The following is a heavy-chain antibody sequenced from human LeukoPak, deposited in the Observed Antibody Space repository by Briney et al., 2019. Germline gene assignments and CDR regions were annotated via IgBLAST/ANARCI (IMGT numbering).Heavy chain of an antibody. CDR2: ISSDGGST. Sequence: GGSLRLSCSVSGFIISSYAMHWVRQAPGKGLEYVSSISSDGGSTFYADSVKGRFTSSRDNSKNTLSLQMSSLRTEDTAVYYCVKDRWVDYWGQGTLVTVSS. CDR3: VKDRWVDY. J-gene: IGHJ4*02. D-gene: IGHD4-23*01. CDR1: GFIISSYA. V-gene: IGHV3-64D*06.